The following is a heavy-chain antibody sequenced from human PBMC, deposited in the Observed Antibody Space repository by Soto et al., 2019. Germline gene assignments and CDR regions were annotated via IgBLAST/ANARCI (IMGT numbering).Heavy chain of an antibody. D-gene: IGHD3-22*01. Sequence: EVQLVESGGGLVQPGGSLRLSCAASGFTFSNYAMSWVRQAPGKGLEWVSAISGSGGSTYYADSVKGRFTISRDNSKNTLYLQMNSLRAEDTAVYYCATGGITMIVVVIIPRFDYWGQGTLVTVSS. J-gene: IGHJ4*02. V-gene: IGHV3-23*04. CDR1: GFTFSNYA. CDR3: ATGGITMIVVVIIPRFDY. CDR2: ISGSGGST.